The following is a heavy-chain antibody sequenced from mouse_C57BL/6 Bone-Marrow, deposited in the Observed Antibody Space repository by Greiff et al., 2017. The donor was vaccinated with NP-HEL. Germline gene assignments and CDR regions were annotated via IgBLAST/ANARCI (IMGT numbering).Heavy chain of an antibody. CDR1: GYSITSGYY. Sequence: EVKLQESGPGLVKPSQSLSLTCSVTGYSITSGYYWNWIRQFPGNKLEWMGYISYDGSNNYNPSLKNRTSITRDTSKNQFFLKLNSVTTEDTATYYCAAPYYYGSSPYAMDYWGQGTSVTVSS. CDR2: ISYDGSN. V-gene: IGHV3-6*01. CDR3: AAPYYYGSSPYAMDY. D-gene: IGHD1-1*01. J-gene: IGHJ4*01.